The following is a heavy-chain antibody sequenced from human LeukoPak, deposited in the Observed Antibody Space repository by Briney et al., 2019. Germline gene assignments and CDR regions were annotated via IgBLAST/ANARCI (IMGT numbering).Heavy chain of an antibody. J-gene: IGHJ3*02. CDR1: AGSISSYY. CDR2: IYTSGNT. Sequence: SETLSLTCTVPAGSISSYYWSWIVQPAGKGLEWVGRIYTSGNTNYNPSLKSLVTMSVDTSKNQFSLKLSSVTAADTAVYYCARVTPYSSSPYAFDIWGQGTMVTVSS. V-gene: IGHV4-4*07. D-gene: IGHD6-6*01. CDR3: ARVTPYSSSPYAFDI.